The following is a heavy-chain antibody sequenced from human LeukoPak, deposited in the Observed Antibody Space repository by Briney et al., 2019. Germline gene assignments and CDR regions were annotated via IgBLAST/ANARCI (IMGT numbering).Heavy chain of an antibody. V-gene: IGHV3-66*02. J-gene: IGHJ4*02. CDR1: GFTVSSNY. D-gene: IGHD7-27*01. CDR2: LYSGGTT. CDR3: AREVALNWGYYFDY. Sequence: PGGSLRLSCAASGFTVSSNYMSWVRQAPGKGLEWVSVLYSGGTTYYADSVKGRFTISRDNSKNTLYLQMNNLRPEDTAVYYCAREVALNWGYYFDYWGQGTLVTVSS.